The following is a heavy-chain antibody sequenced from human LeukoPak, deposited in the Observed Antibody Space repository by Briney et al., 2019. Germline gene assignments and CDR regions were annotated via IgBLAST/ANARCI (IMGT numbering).Heavy chain of an antibody. CDR1: GFTVSTNY. CDR2: LYSGGNR. V-gene: IGHV3-53*01. CDR3: AREGGDRPGLPGR. J-gene: IGHJ4*02. Sequence: PGGSLRLSCAASGFTVSTNYMSWVRQAPGKGLEWVSTLYSGGNRYYADSVRGRFTISRDDFRNTLFLQMNNLRVEDTAVYYCAREGGDRPGLPGRWGQGTLVTVSS. D-gene: IGHD2-21*01.